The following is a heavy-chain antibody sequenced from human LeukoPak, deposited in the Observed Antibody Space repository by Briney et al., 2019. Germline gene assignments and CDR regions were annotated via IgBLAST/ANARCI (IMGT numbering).Heavy chain of an antibody. V-gene: IGHV1-46*01. J-gene: IGHJ4*02. CDR1: GYTFTSYY. CDR2: INPSGGST. Sequence: EASVKVSCKASGYTFTSYYMHWVRQAPGQGLEWMGIINPSGGSTSYAQKFQGRVTMTRDTSTSTVYMELSRLRSDDTAVYYCARGKRSGLLRYFDWLPEILDYWGQGTLVSVSS. CDR3: ARGKRSGLLRYFDWLPEILDY. D-gene: IGHD3-9*01.